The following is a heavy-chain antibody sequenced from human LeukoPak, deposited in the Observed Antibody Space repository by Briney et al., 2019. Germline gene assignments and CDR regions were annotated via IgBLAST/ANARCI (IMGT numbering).Heavy chain of an antibody. J-gene: IGHJ6*03. Sequence: ASVKVSCKASGYTFTSYDINWVRQATGQGLEWMGWMNPNSGNTGYAQKFQGRVTITRNTSISTACMELSSLRSEDTAVYYCAREGGSSWHGLTTWYYYYYMDVWGKGTTVTVSS. CDR1: GYTFTSYD. D-gene: IGHD6-13*01. CDR2: MNPNSGNT. V-gene: IGHV1-8*03. CDR3: AREGGSSWHGLTTWYYYYYMDV.